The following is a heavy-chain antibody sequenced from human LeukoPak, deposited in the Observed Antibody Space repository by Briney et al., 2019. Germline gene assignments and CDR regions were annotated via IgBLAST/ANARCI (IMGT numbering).Heavy chain of an antibody. CDR3: ARDTYSSSWYWYGMDV. CDR2: INTNTGNP. D-gene: IGHD6-13*01. Sequence: ASVKVSCKASGYTFTSYAMNWVRQAPGQGLEWMGWINTNTGNPTYAQGFTGRFVFSLDTSVSTAYLQISSLKAEDTAVYYCARDTYSSSWYWYGMDVWGQGTTVTVSS. CDR1: GYTFTSYA. J-gene: IGHJ6*02. V-gene: IGHV7-4-1*02.